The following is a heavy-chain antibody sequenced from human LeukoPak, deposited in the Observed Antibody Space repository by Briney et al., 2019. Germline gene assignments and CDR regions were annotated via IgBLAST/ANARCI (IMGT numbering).Heavy chain of an antibody. V-gene: IGHV3-23*01. Sequence: GGSLRLSCAASGFTFSSYAMSWVRQAPGKGLERVSAISCSGGSTYYADSVKGRFTISRDNSKNTLYLQMNSLRAEDTAVYYCAKTGSYSYSAFDIWGQGTMVTVSS. CDR2: ISCSGGST. D-gene: IGHD1-26*01. CDR1: GFTFSSYA. J-gene: IGHJ3*02. CDR3: AKTGSYSYSAFDI.